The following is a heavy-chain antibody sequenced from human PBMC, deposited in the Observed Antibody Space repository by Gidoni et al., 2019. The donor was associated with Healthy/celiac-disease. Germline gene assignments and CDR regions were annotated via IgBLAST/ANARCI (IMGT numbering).Heavy chain of an antibody. CDR1: GFTFSSYA. J-gene: IGHJ4*02. CDR3: ARDQGGYSSSWYFDY. D-gene: IGHD6-13*01. V-gene: IGHV3-30-3*01. CDR2: ISYDGSNK. Sequence: QVQLVESGGGVVQPGRSLRLSCAASGFTFSSYAMHWVRQAPGKGLEWVAVISYDGSNKYYADSVKGRFTISRDNSKNTLYLQMNSLRAEDTAVYYCARDQGGYSSSWYFDYWGQGTLVTVSS.